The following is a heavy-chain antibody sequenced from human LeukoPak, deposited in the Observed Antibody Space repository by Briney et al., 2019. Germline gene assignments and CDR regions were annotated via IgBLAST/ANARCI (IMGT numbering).Heavy chain of an antibody. CDR1: GFTSSSYG. V-gene: IGHV3-30*18. CDR2: ISYDGSNK. Sequence: GGSLRLSCAASGFTSSSYGMHWVRQAPGKGLEWVAVISYDGSNKYYADSVKGRFTISRDNSKNTLYLQMNSLRAEDTAVYYCAKDLDGSGWYRSYYYYYGMDVWGQGTTVTVSS. D-gene: IGHD6-19*01. J-gene: IGHJ6*02. CDR3: AKDLDGSGWYRSYYYYYGMDV.